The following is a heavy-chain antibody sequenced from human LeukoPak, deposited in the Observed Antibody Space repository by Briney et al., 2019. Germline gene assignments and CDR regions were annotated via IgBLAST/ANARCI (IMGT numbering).Heavy chain of an antibody. Sequence: SETLSLTCTVSGGSFTPYYWSWIRQPPGKGLEWIGYIYYSGSTNYNPSLKSRVTISVDTSKNQFSLKLSSVTAADTAVYYCAREYGEGSGFDYWGQGTLVTVSS. J-gene: IGHJ4*02. CDR2: IYYSGST. V-gene: IGHV4-59*01. CDR1: GGSFTPYY. CDR3: AREYGEGSGFDY. D-gene: IGHD3-10*01.